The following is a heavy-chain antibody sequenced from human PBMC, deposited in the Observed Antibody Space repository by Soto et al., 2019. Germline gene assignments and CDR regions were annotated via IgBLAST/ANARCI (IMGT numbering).Heavy chain of an antibody. J-gene: IGHJ4*02. CDR1: GLSLSTSGVG. Sequence: QITLKESGPTLVKPTQTLTLTCTFSGLSLSTSGVGVGWIRQPPGKALEWLVLIYWDDDKLYSPSLKSRLTITKDHSKNQVVFTMPNMDIEDTTTYYCAQREVRDYYDSSGYKSKYFDNWGQGTLVT. D-gene: IGHD3-22*01. CDR2: IYWDDDK. V-gene: IGHV2-5*02. CDR3: AQREVRDYYDSSGYKSKYFDN.